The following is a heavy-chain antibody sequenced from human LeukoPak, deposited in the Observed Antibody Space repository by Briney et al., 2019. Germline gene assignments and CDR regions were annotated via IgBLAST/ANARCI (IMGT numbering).Heavy chain of an antibody. D-gene: IGHD5-18*01. CDR2: VYYTGST. J-gene: IGHJ3*02. Sequence: SETLCLTCTVSGYSMSSSGYFWGWIRQPPGKGLEWIGSVYYTGSTSYNPSLKSRVTISVDTSKNQFSLKLSSVTAADTAVYYCARRRRGYSYGSPFAFDIWGQGTMVTVPS. CDR1: GYSMSSSGYF. CDR3: ARRRRGYSYGSPFAFDI. V-gene: IGHV4-39*01.